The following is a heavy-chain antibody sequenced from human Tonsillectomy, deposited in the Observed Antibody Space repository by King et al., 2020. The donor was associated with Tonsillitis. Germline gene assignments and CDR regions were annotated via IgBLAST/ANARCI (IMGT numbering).Heavy chain of an antibody. Sequence: VQLVESGGGLVQPGRSLRLSCSVSGFTFRDYAMSWFRQPPGKGLEWVGFVRSKAYGGTTEYAASVKGRFTISRDDSKSTAYLQMISLKTEDTAVYFCSRLGGDGYYESSVDYWGQGILVTVSS. CDR1: GFTFRDYA. D-gene: IGHD3-22*01. V-gene: IGHV3-49*03. J-gene: IGHJ4*02. CDR3: SRLGGDGYYESSVDY. CDR2: VRSKAYGGTT.